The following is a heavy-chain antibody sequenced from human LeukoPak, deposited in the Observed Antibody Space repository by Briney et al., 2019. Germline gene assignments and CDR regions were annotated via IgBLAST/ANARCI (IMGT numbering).Heavy chain of an antibody. V-gene: IGHV1-24*01. CDR2: FDSEHDES. Sequence: GASVKVSCKVSGHTLNEISMHWVRQAPGKGLEWMGGFDSEHDESIYPQKFQGRVNMTEDTSTDTAYMELSSLRSEDTAVYYCATESPLDSSGYYQVSGFDIWGQGTKVTVSS. CDR1: GHTLNEIS. CDR3: ATESPLDSSGYYQVSGFDI. D-gene: IGHD3-22*01. J-gene: IGHJ3*02.